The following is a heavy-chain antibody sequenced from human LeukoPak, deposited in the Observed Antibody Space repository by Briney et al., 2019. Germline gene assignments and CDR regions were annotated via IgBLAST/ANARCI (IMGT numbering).Heavy chain of an antibody. CDR3: GRDQCSSGWPYFGY. D-gene: IGHD6-19*01. Sequence: SVKVSCKASGGTFSNYAISWVRQAPGQGLEWMGGIIPIFGTAHYAQTLQGRVTITADESTSTAYMELSSLRSEDTAVYYCGRDQCSSGWPYFGYWGQGTLGTVSS. CDR2: IIPIFGTA. CDR1: GGTFSNYA. V-gene: IGHV1-69*13. J-gene: IGHJ4*02.